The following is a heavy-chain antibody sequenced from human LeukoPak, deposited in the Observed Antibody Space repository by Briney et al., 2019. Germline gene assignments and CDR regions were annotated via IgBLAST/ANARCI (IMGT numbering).Heavy chain of an antibody. V-gene: IGHV1-2*02. CDR1: GYTFTSYA. J-gene: IGHJ4*02. CDR3: AREHSSGWYDY. Sequence: ASVKVSCKASGYTFTSYAMNWVRQARGQGLEWMGWINPNSGGTNYAQKFQGRVTMTRDTSISTAYMELSRLRSDDTAVYYCAREHSSGWYDYWGQGTLVTVSS. CDR2: INPNSGGT. D-gene: IGHD6-19*01.